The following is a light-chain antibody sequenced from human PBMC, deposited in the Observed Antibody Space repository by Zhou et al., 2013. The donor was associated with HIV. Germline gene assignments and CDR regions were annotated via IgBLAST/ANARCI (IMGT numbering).Light chain of an antibody. CDR3: QQRAKWPPT. J-gene: IGKJ5*01. CDR1: QSVSSY. CDR2: DGS. Sequence: EIELTQSPATLSLSPGERATLSCRASQSVSSYLAWYQQNPGQAPRLLIYDGSNRATGIPARFSGSVSGTDFTLTISSLEPEDSAVYFCQQRAKWPPTFGQGTRLEIK. V-gene: IGKV3-11*01.